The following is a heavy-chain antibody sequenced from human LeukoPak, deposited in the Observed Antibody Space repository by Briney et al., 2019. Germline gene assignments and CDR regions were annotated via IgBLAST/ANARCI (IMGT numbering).Heavy chain of an antibody. CDR3: VRESGSTGFDY. CDR2: IWYDGNTK. CDR1: GFTFSSYA. Sequence: GGSLRLSCAASGFTFSSYAMHWVRQSPGKGLEWVAFIWYDGNTKNYADSVKGRFTISRDNSKNTLYVQMNRLRADDTAVYYCVRESGSTGFDYWGQGTLVTVSS. D-gene: IGHD1-26*01. J-gene: IGHJ4*02. V-gene: IGHV3-33*01.